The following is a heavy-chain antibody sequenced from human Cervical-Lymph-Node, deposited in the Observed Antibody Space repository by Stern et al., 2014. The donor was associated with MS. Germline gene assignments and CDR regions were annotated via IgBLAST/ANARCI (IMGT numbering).Heavy chain of an antibody. CDR3: ARATIFGVVRGYFDH. V-gene: IGHV4-31*03. D-gene: IGHD3-3*01. J-gene: IGHJ4*02. Sequence: VQLVESGPRLLRPSQTLSLMCTVSGASVDIGGYYWTWIRQYPGKDLEWIGYIHNSGHTFYNPSLKSRVTISVDASENQFSLRLSSVTAADTAVYYCARATIFGVVRGYFDHWGQGAQVIVSS. CDR1: GASVDIGGYY. CDR2: IHNSGHT.